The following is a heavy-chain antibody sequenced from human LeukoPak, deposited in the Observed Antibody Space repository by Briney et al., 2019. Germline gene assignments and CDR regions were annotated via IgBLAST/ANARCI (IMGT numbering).Heavy chain of an antibody. CDR2: INPNSGGT. D-gene: IGHD6-13*01. J-gene: IGHJ3*02. V-gene: IGHV1-2*02. Sequence: ASVKVSCKASGYTFTSYGISWVRQAPGQGLEWMGWINPNSGGTNYAQKFQGRVTMTRDTSISTAYMELSRLRSDDTAVYYCARVPGYSSRYYAFDIWGQGTMVTVSS. CDR1: GYTFTSYG. CDR3: ARVPGYSSRYYAFDI.